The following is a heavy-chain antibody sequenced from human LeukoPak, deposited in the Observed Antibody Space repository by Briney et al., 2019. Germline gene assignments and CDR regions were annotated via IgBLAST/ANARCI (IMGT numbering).Heavy chain of an antibody. CDR1: GGTFSSYA. D-gene: IGHD3-3*01. CDR2: IIPIFGTA. CDR3: ASYDFWREGYFDY. J-gene: IGHJ4*02. Sequence: ASVKVSCKASGGTFSSYAISWVRQAPGQGLEWMGGIIPIFGTANYAQKFQGRVTITADESTSTAYMELSSLRSEDTAVYYCASYDFWREGYFDYWGQGTLVTVSS. V-gene: IGHV1-69*13.